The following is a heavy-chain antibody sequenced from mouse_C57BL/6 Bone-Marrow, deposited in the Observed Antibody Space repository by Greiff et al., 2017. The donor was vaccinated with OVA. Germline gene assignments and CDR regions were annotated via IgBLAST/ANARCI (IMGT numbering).Heavy chain of an antibody. CDR3: ARDDGYYAWFAY. Sequence: EVKVEESGPGMVKPSQSLSLTCTVTGYSITSGYDWHWIRHFPGNKLEWMGYISYSGSTNYNPSLKSRISITHDTSKNHFFLKLNSVTTEDTATYYCARDDGYYAWFAYWGQGTLVTVSA. V-gene: IGHV3-1*01. CDR2: ISYSGST. D-gene: IGHD2-3*01. J-gene: IGHJ3*01. CDR1: GYSITSGYD.